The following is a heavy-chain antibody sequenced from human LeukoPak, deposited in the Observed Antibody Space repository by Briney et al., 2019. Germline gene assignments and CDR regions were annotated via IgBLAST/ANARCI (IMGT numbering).Heavy chain of an antibody. V-gene: IGHV4-39*07. CDR2: IYHSGST. CDR1: GGSISSSSYY. CDR3: ARFVVVTMAIDY. Sequence: SETLSLTCTVSGGSISSSSYYWGWIRQPPGKGLEWIGSIYHSGSTYYNPSLKSRVTISVDTSKNQFSLKLSSVTAADTAVYYCARFVVVTMAIDYWGQGTLVTVSS. J-gene: IGHJ4*02. D-gene: IGHD2-21*02.